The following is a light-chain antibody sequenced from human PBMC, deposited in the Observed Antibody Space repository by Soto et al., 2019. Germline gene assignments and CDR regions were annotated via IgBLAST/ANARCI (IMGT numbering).Light chain of an antibody. Sequence: DVVVTQSPLSLPVTLGQAASISCRSSQSLVHSDGNTYLSWFHQRTGQSPRRLIYKVSNRDSGVPDRFSGSGSGTDFTLTISSLQPEDFATYYCQQSYSTPAFGQGTRLEI. CDR1: QSLVHSDGNTY. CDR2: KVS. CDR3: QQSYSTPA. V-gene: IGKV2-30*02. J-gene: IGKJ5*01.